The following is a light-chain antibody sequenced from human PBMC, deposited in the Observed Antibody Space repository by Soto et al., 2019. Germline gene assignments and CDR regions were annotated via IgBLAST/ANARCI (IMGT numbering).Light chain of an antibody. CDR2: FDS. V-gene: IGLV3-21*04. CDR1: NLGSKS. J-gene: IGLJ2*01. Sequence: SYELTQPPSVSEAPGKTARITCGGNNLGSKSVNWYQQRPGQAPVLVIYFDSDRPSGIPERFSGSNSGNTSTLTISRVEAGDEADYFCQVWDTSSDHVVFGGGTKLTVL. CDR3: QVWDTSSDHVV.